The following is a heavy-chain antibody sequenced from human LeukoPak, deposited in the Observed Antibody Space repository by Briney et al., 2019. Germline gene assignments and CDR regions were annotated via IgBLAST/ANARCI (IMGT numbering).Heavy chain of an antibody. Sequence: GGSLRVSCAASGLTVSNNYMSWVRQAPGKGLEWVSAIYTSRHTVYADSVKGRFIISKDNSNNTLYLQMNSLRAADTAIYYCARSGFWDGYSYYYMDVWGKGTTVSVSS. V-gene: IGHV3-53*01. J-gene: IGHJ6*03. D-gene: IGHD3-3*01. CDR1: GLTVSNNY. CDR3: ARSGFWDGYSYYYMDV. CDR2: IYTSRHT.